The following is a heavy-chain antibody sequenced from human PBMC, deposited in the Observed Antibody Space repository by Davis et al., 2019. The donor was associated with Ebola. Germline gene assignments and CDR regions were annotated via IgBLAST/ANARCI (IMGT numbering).Heavy chain of an antibody. CDR1: GDSISTSDHY. D-gene: IGHD4-17*01. CDR3: ARERGDYDEDAFDI. J-gene: IGHJ3*02. Sequence: PSETLSLTCTVSGDSISTSDHYWGWIRQPPGKGLEWVGNFYYNLATHYSPSLDSRVAISADPSKNQFPLKLTSVTAADTGVYYCARERGDYDEDAFDIWGQGTMVTVSS. CDR2: FYYNLAT. V-gene: IGHV4-39*06.